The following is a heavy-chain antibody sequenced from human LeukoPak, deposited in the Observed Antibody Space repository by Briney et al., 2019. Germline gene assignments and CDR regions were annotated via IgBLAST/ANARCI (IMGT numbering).Heavy chain of an antibody. CDR1: GFTFSSYG. Sequence: GGSLRLSCAASGFTFSSYGMHWVRQAPGKGLEWVAVISFDGRNKYFADSVKGRFTISRDNSKNTLYLQMNSLRAEDTAVYYCAKEKYRGYSYGSGDHWGQGTLVTVSS. D-gene: IGHD5-18*01. J-gene: IGHJ4*02. CDR3: AKEKYRGYSYGSGDH. CDR2: ISFDGRNK. V-gene: IGHV3-30*18.